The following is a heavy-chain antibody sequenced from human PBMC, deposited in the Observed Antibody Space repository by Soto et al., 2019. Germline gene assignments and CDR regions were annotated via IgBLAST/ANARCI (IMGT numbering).Heavy chain of an antibody. CDR2: IIPIFGTA. V-gene: IGHV1-69*01. D-gene: IGHD6-6*01. CDR1: GGTFSSYD. J-gene: IGHJ3*02. CDR3: ARVLYSSSSWFLFRI. Sequence: GASGQVCGEASGGTFSSYDISWVRQAPGQGLEWMGGIIPIFGTANYAQKFQGRVTITADESTSTAYMELSSLRSEDTAVYYCARVLYSSSSWFLFRIWGPGTMVTVSS.